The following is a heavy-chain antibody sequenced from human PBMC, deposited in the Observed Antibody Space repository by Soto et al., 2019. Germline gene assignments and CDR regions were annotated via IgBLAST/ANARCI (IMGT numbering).Heavy chain of an antibody. Sequence: PGGSLRLSCAASGFTFSGYWMSWVRQAPGKGLEWVANIKQDGSEKYYVDSVKGRFTISRDNAKNLLYLLMNSLRAEDTAVYYCAKNNRYCSSTNCFVFDYWGQGTLVTVSS. CDR2: IKQDGSEK. CDR3: AKNNRYCSSTNCFVFDY. V-gene: IGHV3-7*01. D-gene: IGHD2-2*01. J-gene: IGHJ4*02. CDR1: GFTFSGYW.